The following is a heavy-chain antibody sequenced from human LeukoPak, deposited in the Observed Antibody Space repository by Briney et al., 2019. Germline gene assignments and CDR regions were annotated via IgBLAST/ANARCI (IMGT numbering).Heavy chain of an antibody. Sequence: PGGSLRLSCEASGFTFSNYDMTWVRQAPGKGLEWVSGISASGHTTYYADSLKGRFTISRDNPKNTLFLQMNSLRAEDTALYYCAREPFEVPAAFDNWGQGTLVTVSS. CDR1: GFTFSNYD. V-gene: IGHV3-23*01. J-gene: IGHJ5*02. CDR3: AREPFEVPAAFDN. D-gene: IGHD2-2*01. CDR2: ISASGHTT.